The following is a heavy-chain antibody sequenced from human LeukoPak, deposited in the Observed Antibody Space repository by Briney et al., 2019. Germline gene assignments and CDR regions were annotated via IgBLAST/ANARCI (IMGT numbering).Heavy chain of an antibody. CDR1: GFTFSSYG. Sequence: PGGSLRLSCAASGFTFSSYGMHWVRQAPGKGLEWVAVISYDGSNKYYADPVKGRFTISRDNSKNTLYLQMNSLRAEDTAVYYCAKDYSSGWYLDYCGQGTLVTVSS. V-gene: IGHV3-30*18. J-gene: IGHJ4*02. D-gene: IGHD6-19*01. CDR3: AKDYSSGWYLDY. CDR2: ISYDGSNK.